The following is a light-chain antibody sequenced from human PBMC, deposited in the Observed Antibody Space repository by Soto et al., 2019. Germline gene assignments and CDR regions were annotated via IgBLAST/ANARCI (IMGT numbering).Light chain of an antibody. CDR1: SSDVGSYNL. CDR2: EGS. J-gene: IGLJ1*01. CDR3: CSYAGNSTFV. V-gene: IGLV2-23*03. Sequence: QSALTQPASVSGSPGQSITISCTGTSSDVGSYNLVSWYQQHPGKAPKLMIYEGSKRPSGVSNRFSGSKSGNTASLTISGLQAEDEADYYCCSYAGNSTFVFGTGTNVTVL.